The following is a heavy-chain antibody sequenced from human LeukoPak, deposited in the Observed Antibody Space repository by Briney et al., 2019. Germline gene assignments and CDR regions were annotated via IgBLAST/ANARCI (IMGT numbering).Heavy chain of an antibody. D-gene: IGHD2-15*01. J-gene: IGHJ5*02. CDR3: AKDYIVVVVAATVGGFDP. V-gene: IGHV3-23*01. Sequence: GGSLRLSCAASGFTFSSYAMSWVRQAPGKGLEWVSAISGSGGSTYYADSVKGRFTISRDNSKNTLYLQMNSLRAEDTAVYYCAKDYIVVVVAATVGGFDPWGQGTLVTVSS. CDR2: ISGSGGST. CDR1: GFTFSSYA.